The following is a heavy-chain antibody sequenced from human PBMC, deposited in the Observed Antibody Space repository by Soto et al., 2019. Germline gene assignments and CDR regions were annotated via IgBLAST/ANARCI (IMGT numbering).Heavy chain of an antibody. V-gene: IGHV4-31*03. Sequence: LSLTCTVSGGSISSGGYYWSWIRQHPGKGLEWIGYIYYTGSTYYNPSLKSRVTMSVDTSKNQFSLRVSSVTAADTAVYYCARGPDYYDNSGMTFHVWGQGTMVTVSS. D-gene: IGHD3-22*01. J-gene: IGHJ3*01. CDR1: GGSISSGGYY. CDR3: ARGPDYYDNSGMTFHV. CDR2: IYYTGST.